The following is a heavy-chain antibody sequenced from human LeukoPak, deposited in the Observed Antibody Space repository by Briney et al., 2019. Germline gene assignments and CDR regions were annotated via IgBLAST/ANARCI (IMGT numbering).Heavy chain of an antibody. D-gene: IGHD3-10*01. CDR2: ISSSGATI. CDR3: ARETEGGSGTQGAFDV. CDR1: GFVFSDYY. V-gene: IGHV3-11*01. Sequence: GGSLRLPCAASGFVFSDYYFSWIRQAPGKGLELTAYISSSGATIHYADSVKGRFTISRDNAKKSLYLQMNSLSAEDTAVYYCARETEGGSGTQGAFDVWGPGTAVTVSS. J-gene: IGHJ3*01.